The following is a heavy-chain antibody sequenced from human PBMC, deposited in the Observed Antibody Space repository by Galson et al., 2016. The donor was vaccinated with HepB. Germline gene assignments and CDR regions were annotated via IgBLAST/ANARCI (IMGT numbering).Heavy chain of an antibody. CDR3: ARAGSRVGFYLRFGFFAP. V-gene: IGHV3-53*01. D-gene: IGHD3-10*01. Sequence: SLRLSCAASGFSVSQNYMTWVRQAPGKGLEWLSVIYRGNNAYYADSVKGRFTISRDNFRNTLHLQINSLRAEDTAVYYCARAGSRVGFYLRFGFFAPWGQGTLVTVSS. J-gene: IGHJ5*02. CDR2: IYRGNNA. CDR1: GFSVSQNY.